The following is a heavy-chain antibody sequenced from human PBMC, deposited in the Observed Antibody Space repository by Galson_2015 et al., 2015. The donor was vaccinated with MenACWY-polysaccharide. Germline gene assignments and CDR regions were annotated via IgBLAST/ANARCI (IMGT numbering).Heavy chain of an antibody. Sequence: PALVKPTRTLTLTCTFSGFSLSTRGMRVIWIRQPPGKALEWLARIDWDDRKFYSTSLKTRPTISKDTSKNLVILTMTNMDPVDTATYYCVRSPVGSAGYLDLWGRGTLVTVSS. J-gene: IGHJ2*01. CDR1: GFSLSTRGMR. CDR2: IDWDDRK. V-gene: IGHV2-70*04. D-gene: IGHD3-10*01. CDR3: VRSPVGSAGYLDL.